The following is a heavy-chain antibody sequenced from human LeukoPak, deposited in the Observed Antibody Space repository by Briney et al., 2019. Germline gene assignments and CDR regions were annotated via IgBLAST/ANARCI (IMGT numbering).Heavy chain of an antibody. CDR3: ARLRGYCSSTSCYFDP. CDR1: GFTFSSYS. CDR2: ISSSSSTI. V-gene: IGHV3-48*01. Sequence: PGGSLRLSCAASGFTFSSYSMNWVRQSPGKGLDWVSYISSSSSTIYYADSVKGRFTISRDNAKNSLYLQMNSLRAEDTAVYYCARLRGYCSSTSCYFDPWGQGTLVTVSS. D-gene: IGHD2-2*01. J-gene: IGHJ5*02.